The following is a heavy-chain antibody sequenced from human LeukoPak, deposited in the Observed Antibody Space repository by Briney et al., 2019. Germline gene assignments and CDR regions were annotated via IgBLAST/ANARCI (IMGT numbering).Heavy chain of an antibody. CDR2: IYYSGST. CDR3: AREGVAGWGLYGMDV. J-gene: IGHJ6*02. CDR1: GGSISSGGYY. D-gene: IGHD6-19*01. V-gene: IGHV4-31*03. Sequence: TLSLTCTVSGGSISSGGYYWSWIRQHPGKGLEWIGYIYYSGSTYYNPSLQSRVTISVDTSKNQFSLKLSSVTAADTAVYYCAREGVAGWGLYGMDVWGQGTTVTVSS.